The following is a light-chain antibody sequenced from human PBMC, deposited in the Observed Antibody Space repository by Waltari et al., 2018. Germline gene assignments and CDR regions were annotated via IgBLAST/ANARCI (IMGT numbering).Light chain of an antibody. Sequence: SYVVTQAPSVSVAPRQTATITCGGNYISTKEVHWYQQRPGQTPVLVVYAGVDRPSGIPERFSGARSGHTATLTICRVEAGDEADYYCQVGDIVSDWVFGGGTKLTVL. CDR2: AGV. V-gene: IGLV3-21*02. CDR3: QVGDIVSDWV. CDR1: YISTKE. J-gene: IGLJ3*02.